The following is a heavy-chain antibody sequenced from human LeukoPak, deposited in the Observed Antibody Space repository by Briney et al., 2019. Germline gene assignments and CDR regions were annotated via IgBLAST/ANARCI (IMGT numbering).Heavy chain of an antibody. J-gene: IGHJ4*02. Sequence: SVKVSCKASGGTFSSYAISWVRQAPGQGLEWMGRIIPILGIANYAQKFQGRVTITADKSTSTAYMELSSLRSDDTAVYYCARGGVVVPAAGDYWGQGTLVTVSS. CDR1: GGTFSSYA. CDR2: IIPILGIA. D-gene: IGHD2-2*01. CDR3: ARGGVVVPAAGDY. V-gene: IGHV1-69*04.